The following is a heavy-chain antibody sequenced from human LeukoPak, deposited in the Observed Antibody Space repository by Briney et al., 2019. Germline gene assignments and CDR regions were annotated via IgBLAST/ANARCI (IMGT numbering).Heavy chain of an antibody. Sequence: ASVKVSCKASGYTFSDFYIHWVRQAPGQGLEYVGWITPKSGDTYAPQRFQGRVTMTRDASISTAYMELSSLRSDDTAVYFCARVRLADERAWAYWGQGTLVTVSS. V-gene: IGHV1-2*02. J-gene: IGHJ4*02. CDR2: ITPKSGDT. CDR1: GYTFSDFY. D-gene: IGHD3-3*02. CDR3: ARVRLADERAWAY.